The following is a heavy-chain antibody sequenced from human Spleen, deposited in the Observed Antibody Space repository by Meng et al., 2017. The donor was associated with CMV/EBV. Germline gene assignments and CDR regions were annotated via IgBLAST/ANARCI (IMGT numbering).Heavy chain of an antibody. CDR3: ATPRAGFASGWSFDY. V-gene: IGHV4-34*01. D-gene: IGHD6-19*01. J-gene: IGHJ4*02. CDR2: LYQSGST. Sequence: GSLRLSCAVYGGSFSGYYWGWIRQPPGKGLEWIGSLYQSGSTFYNPSLKSRVTISVDTSKNHFSLKLSSVTAADTAVYYCATPRAGFASGWSFDYWGQGALVTVSS. CDR1: GGSFSGYY.